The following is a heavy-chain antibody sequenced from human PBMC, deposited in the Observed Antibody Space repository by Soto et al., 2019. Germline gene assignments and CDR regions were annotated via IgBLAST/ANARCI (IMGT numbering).Heavy chain of an antibody. J-gene: IGHJ4*02. CDR2: IKQDGSEK. CDR1: GFTFSSYW. CDR3: ARAAQAYDY. V-gene: IGHV3-7*01. Sequence: GGSLRLSCAASGFTFSSYWMSWVRQAPGKGLERVANIKQDGSEKYYVDSGKGRFTISRDNAKNSLYQQMNSLRAEDTGVYYCARAAQAYDYWGQGTLVTVSS.